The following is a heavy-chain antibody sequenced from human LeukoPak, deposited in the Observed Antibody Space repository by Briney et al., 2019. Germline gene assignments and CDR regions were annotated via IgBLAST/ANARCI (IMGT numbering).Heavy chain of an antibody. CDR3: ARTDYDILTGYRDPQSYYMDV. Sequence: PSETLSLTCTVSGGSISSYYWSWIRQPPGKGLEWIGYIHYSGSTNYNPSLKSRVTISVDTSKNQFSLKLSSVTAADTAVYYCARTDYDILTGYRDPQSYYMDVWGKGTTVTVSS. CDR1: GGSISSYY. J-gene: IGHJ6*03. V-gene: IGHV4-59*12. D-gene: IGHD3-9*01. CDR2: IHYSGST.